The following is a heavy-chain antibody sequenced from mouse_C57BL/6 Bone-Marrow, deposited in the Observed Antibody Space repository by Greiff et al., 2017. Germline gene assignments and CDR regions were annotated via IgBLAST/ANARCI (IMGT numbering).Heavy chain of an antibody. CDR3: ARQGYYYAMDY. J-gene: IGHJ4*01. Sequence: DVHLVESGGGFVQPGESLKLSCESNEYEFPSHDMSWVRKTPEKRLELVAAINSDGGSTYYPDTMERRFIISRDNTKKTLYLQMSSLRSEDTALYYCARQGYYYAMDYWGQGTSVTVSS. D-gene: IGHD2-2*01. CDR1: EYEFPSHD. V-gene: IGHV5-2*01. CDR2: INSDGGST.